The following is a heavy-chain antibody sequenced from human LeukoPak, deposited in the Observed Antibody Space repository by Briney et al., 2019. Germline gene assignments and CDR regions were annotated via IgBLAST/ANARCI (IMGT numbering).Heavy chain of an antibody. CDR2: VNHSGYT. J-gene: IGHJ4*02. V-gene: IGHV4-34*01. CDR3: ARMTTGHDY. Sequence: SETLSLTCGVSGMSFTPYYWSWIRQTPGKGLEWIGEVNHSGYTNMNPSLKSRVTISVDTSKNQFSLMMTSVTAADTAVYFCARMTTGHDYWGQGTLVTVSS. D-gene: IGHD4-17*01. CDR1: GMSFTPYY.